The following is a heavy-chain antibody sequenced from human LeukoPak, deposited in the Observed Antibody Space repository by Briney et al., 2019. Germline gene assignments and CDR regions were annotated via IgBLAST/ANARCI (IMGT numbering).Heavy chain of an antibody. CDR1: GFTFSSYA. V-gene: IGHV3-30-3*01. CDR3: VRDPILGYPDYFDS. D-gene: IGHD2-15*01. Sequence: GGSLRLSCAASGFTFSSYAMHWVRQAPGKGLECVAIMSSDGNTKYYANSVRGRFTVSRDNSKNTVYLQMNSLRVEDTAVYYCVRDPILGYPDYFDSWGQGTLVTVSS. J-gene: IGHJ4*02. CDR2: MSSDGNTK.